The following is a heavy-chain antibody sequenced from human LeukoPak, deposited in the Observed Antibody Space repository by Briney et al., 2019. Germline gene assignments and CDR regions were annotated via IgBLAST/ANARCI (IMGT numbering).Heavy chain of an antibody. Sequence: GSLRLSCAASGFTFDDYGMSWIRQPPGKGLEWIGEIIHRGSTNYNPSLKSRLTISVDTSKNQFSLKLSSVTAADTAVYYCARGDTVAARPGRFDYWGQGTLVTVSS. V-gene: IGHV4-34*01. CDR2: IIHRGST. CDR1: GFTFDDYG. CDR3: ARGDTVAARPGRFDY. D-gene: IGHD6-6*01. J-gene: IGHJ4*02.